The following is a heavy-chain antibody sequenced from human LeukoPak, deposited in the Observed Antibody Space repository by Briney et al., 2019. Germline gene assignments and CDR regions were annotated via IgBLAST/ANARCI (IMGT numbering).Heavy chain of an antibody. Sequence: GGPLTLSCAVSGFTFSSYSMSWVRQAPGKGLEWVSAISGSGGSTYYADSVTGRFTIYRDNSKNTLYLQMNRLRAEDTAVYYCAKQKELLDYWGQGTLVTVSS. CDR3: AKQKELLDY. J-gene: IGHJ4*02. CDR1: GFTFSSYS. D-gene: IGHD1-26*01. CDR2: ISGSGGST. V-gene: IGHV3-23*01.